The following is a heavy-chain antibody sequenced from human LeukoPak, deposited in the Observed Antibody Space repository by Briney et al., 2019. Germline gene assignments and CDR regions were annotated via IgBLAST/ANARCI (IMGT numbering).Heavy chain of an antibody. J-gene: IGHJ4*02. CDR2: MNPNSGNT. D-gene: IGHD3-22*01. Sequence: EASVKVSCKASGYTFTSYDINWVRQATGQGLEWMGWMNPNSGNTGYAQKFQGRVTITRNTSISTAYMELSSLRSEDTAVYYCAKTYYDSSGYYWNYFDYWGQGTLVTVPS. V-gene: IGHV1-8*03. CDR1: GYTFTSYD. CDR3: AKTYYDSSGYYWNYFDY.